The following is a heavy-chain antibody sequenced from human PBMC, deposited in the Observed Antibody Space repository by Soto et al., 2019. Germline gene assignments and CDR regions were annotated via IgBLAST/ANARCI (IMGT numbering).Heavy chain of an antibody. J-gene: IGHJ4*02. D-gene: IGHD5-18*01. CDR3: ATRYSYVHF. Sequence: ASVKVSCKSSGYAFTGYYIHWVRQAPGQGLEWMGWINPNSGDTNYAQKFQGRVTMTRDTSFSTAYMELSSLRSDDTAVYYCATRYSYVHFWGQGTLVTVS. CDR1: GYAFTGYY. CDR2: INPNSGDT. V-gene: IGHV1-2*02.